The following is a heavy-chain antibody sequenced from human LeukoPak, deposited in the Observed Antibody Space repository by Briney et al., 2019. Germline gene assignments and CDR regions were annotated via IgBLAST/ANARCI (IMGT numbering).Heavy chain of an antibody. V-gene: IGHV1-2*02. D-gene: IGHD3-22*01. Sequence: GASVKVSCKASGYTFTGYYMHWVRQAPGQGLEWMGWINPNSGGTNYAQRFQGRVTMTRDTSISTAYMELSRLRSDDTAVHYCASRNPIGGYFDYWGQGTLVTVSS. CDR3: ASRNPIGGYFDY. CDR2: INPNSGGT. J-gene: IGHJ4*02. CDR1: GYTFTGYY.